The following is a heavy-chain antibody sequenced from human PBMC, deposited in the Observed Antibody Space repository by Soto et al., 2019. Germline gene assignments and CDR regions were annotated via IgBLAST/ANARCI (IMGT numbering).Heavy chain of an antibody. D-gene: IGHD2-2*01. CDR2: ITSSDVTM. J-gene: IGHJ4*02. V-gene: IGHV3-48*01. CDR1: GFTFSTYS. CDR3: VGEVGFQLIY. Sequence: GGSLRLSCAASGFTFSTYSMNWFRQAPGKGLEWISYITSSDVTMYADSVKGRFTISRDNAKNSLYLQMNSLRGEDTAVYFCVGEVGFQLIYWGQGTLVTVSS.